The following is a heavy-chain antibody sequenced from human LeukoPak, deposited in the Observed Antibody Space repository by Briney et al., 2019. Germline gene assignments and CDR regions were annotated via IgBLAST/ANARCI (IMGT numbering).Heavy chain of an antibody. J-gene: IGHJ4*02. Sequence: GASVKVSCKTSGYPFTSYGLSWIRQAPGQGLEWIGWISPADGKTRFSQKFVGRVTLTTDTPTTTVNMELRSLRSDDTAVYYCSRARTVGYYDSSGFWGQGTLVTVSS. V-gene: IGHV1-18*01. CDR1: GYPFTSYG. CDR3: SRARTVGYYDSSGF. CDR2: ISPADGKT. D-gene: IGHD3-22*01.